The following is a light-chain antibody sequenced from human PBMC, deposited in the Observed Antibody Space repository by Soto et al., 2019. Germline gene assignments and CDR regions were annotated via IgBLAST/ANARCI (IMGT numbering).Light chain of an antibody. J-gene: IGKJ1*01. Sequence: ENVLTQSPGTLSLSPGERATLSCRANQSVSSRSLAWYQQKPGQAPRLLIYGASSRATGIPDRFSGSGSGTDFTLTISRLEPEDFAVYYCQQYGSSPWTFGHGTKVEIK. CDR3: QQYGSSPWT. V-gene: IGKV3-20*01. CDR1: QSVSSRS. CDR2: GAS.